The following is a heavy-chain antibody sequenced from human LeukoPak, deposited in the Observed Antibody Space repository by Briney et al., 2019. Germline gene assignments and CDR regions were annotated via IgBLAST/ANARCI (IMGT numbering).Heavy chain of an antibody. CDR3: ARDERIAAAGTETHAFDI. J-gene: IGHJ3*02. V-gene: IGHV3-74*01. CDR2: INSDGSST. Sequence: GGSLRLSCAASGFTFSSYWMHWVRQAPGKGLVWVSRINSDGSSTSYADSVKGRFTISRDNSKNTLYLQMNSLRAEDTAVYYCARDERIAAAGTETHAFDIWGQGTMVTVSS. CDR1: GFTFSSYW. D-gene: IGHD6-13*01.